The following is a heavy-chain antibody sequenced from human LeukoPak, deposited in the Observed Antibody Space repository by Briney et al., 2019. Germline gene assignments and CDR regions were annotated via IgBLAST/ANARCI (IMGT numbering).Heavy chain of an antibody. J-gene: IGHJ6*03. V-gene: IGHV3-66*01. CDR2: IYSGGST. CDR3: ARDLTMVRGVIQKQYYYYYMDV. D-gene: IGHD3-10*01. Sequence: GGSLRLSCAASGFTVSNNYMRWVRQAPGKGLEWVSLIYSGGSTYYADSVKGRFIISRDNSKNTLYLQMNSLRAEDTAVYYCARDLTMVRGVIQKQYYYYYMDVWGKGTTVTISS. CDR1: GFTVSNNY.